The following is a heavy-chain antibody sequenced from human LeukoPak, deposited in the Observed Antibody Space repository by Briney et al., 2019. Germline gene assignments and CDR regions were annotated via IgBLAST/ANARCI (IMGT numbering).Heavy chain of an antibody. J-gene: IGHJ4*02. CDR2: ISPSGGST. Sequence: ASVKVSCKAFGYTFTSNYMHWVRQAPGQGPEWMGVISPSGGSTTYAQKFQGRVTMTEDTSTDTAYMELSSLRSEDTAVYYCATAPSALFDWLPPPFDYWGQGTLVTVSS. D-gene: IGHD3-9*01. CDR3: ATAPSALFDWLPPPFDY. CDR1: GYTFTSNY. V-gene: IGHV1-46*01.